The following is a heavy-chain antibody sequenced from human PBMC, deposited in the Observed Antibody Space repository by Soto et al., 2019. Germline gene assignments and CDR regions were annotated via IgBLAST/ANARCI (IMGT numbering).Heavy chain of an antibody. J-gene: IGHJ2*01. Sequence: QVQLQQWGAGLLKPSETLSLTCPVHGGSFSGFYWTWIRQPPGKGLEWIGEINHSGSSNYNPPLKSRVTMSLDTSRNQFSLSLNSVTAADTAVYYCARMAGPWYFDLWGRGTLVTVSS. CDR3: ARMAGPWYFDL. CDR2: INHSGSS. CDR1: GGSFSGFY. V-gene: IGHV4-34*01.